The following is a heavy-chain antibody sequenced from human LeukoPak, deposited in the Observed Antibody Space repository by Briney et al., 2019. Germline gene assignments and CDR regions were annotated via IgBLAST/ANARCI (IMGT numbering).Heavy chain of an antibody. J-gene: IGHJ6*02. D-gene: IGHD5-18*01. Sequence: ASVKVSCKASGYTFTGYYMHWVRQAPGQGLEWMGWINPNSGGTNYAQKFQGRVTMTRDTSISTAYMGLSRLRSDDTAVYYCARALGSYGYSYYYYGMDVWGQGTTVTVSS. CDR3: ARALGSYGYSYYYYGMDV. V-gene: IGHV1-2*02. CDR2: INPNSGGT. CDR1: GYTFTGYY.